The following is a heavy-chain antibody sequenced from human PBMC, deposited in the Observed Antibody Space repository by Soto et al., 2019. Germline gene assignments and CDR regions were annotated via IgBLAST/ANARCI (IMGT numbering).Heavy chain of an antibody. CDR3: AKSGGPKYYYYGMDV. V-gene: IGHV3-23*01. CDR2: ISGSGGSK. Sequence: GGSLRLYCAAYGFTFRSQCTSWVCQAPGKGLEWVSAISGSGGSKYYADSVKGRLTISRDNSKNTLYLQMNSLRAEDTAVYYCAKSGGPKYYYYGMDVWGQGT. J-gene: IGHJ6*02. CDR1: GFTFRSQC. D-gene: IGHD3-10*01.